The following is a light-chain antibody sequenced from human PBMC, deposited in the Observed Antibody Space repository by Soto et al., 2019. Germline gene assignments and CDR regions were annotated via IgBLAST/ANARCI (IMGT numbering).Light chain of an antibody. CDR3: QQRSNWPPIT. V-gene: IGKV3-11*01. J-gene: IGKJ5*01. Sequence: EIVLPQSPATLSLSPGERATLSCRASQSVKTFLVWYQQRPGQPPRLLIHDASHRAAGIPDRFSGIVFGTDFTLTISSLEPEDAAVYDGQQRSNWPPITGGQGTRLEIK. CDR2: DAS. CDR1: QSVKTF.